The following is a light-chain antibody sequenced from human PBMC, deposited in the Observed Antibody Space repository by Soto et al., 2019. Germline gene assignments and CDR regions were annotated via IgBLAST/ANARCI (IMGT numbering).Light chain of an antibody. J-gene: IGKJ3*01. V-gene: IGKV1D-12*01. CDR2: AAS. CDR3: QQYYIYPPA. Sequence: DLQMTQSPSSVSTSVGDRVTITCRASQGISSWLGWYQQKPGKAPKLMIFAASSLQSGVPSRFSGSGSGTDFTLTISSLQPEDSATYYCQQYYIYPPAFGLGTKVEIK. CDR1: QGISSW.